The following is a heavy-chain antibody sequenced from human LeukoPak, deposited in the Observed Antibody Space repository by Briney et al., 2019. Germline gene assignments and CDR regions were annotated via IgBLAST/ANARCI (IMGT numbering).Heavy chain of an antibody. J-gene: IGHJ4*02. D-gene: IGHD3-10*01. CDR1: GYTFTGYY. CDR3: ARVKGSGSYFGY. Sequence: ASVKVSCKASGYTFTGYYMHWVRHAPGQGLEWMGWINPNSGGTNYAQKFQGRVTMTRDTSISTAYMELSRLRSDDTAVYYCARVKGSGSYFGYWGQGTLVTVSS. CDR2: INPNSGGT. V-gene: IGHV1-2*02.